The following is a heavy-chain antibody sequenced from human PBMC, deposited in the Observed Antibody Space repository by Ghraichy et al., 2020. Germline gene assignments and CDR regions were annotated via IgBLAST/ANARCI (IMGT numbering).Heavy chain of an antibody. V-gene: IGHV3-7*03. CDR2: IKQDGSDT. D-gene: IGHD3-9*01. CDR1: GFTFSSHY. CDR3: ARESVLTGMGDDASDI. J-gene: IGHJ3*02. Sequence: ETLSLTCAASGFTFSSHYMTWVRQAPGKGLEWVANIKQDGSDTFYLDSVRGRFTISRDNAKYSLYLQMNSLRADDTAVYYCARESVLTGMGDDASDIWGQGTMVTVSS.